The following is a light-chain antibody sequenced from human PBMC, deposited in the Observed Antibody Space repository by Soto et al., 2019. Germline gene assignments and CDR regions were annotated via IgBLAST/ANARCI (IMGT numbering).Light chain of an antibody. V-gene: IGLV2-14*03. J-gene: IGLJ1*01. CDR3: SSFTGSTYV. CDR2: DVS. Sequence: QSVLTQPASVSGSPGQSITISCTGTSSDVGGYNYVSWYQQHPGKAPKLMIYDVSNRPSGVSNRFSGSKSGNTASLTISGLQAEDEADFYCSSFTGSTYVFGSGTKVPVL. CDR1: SSDVGGYNY.